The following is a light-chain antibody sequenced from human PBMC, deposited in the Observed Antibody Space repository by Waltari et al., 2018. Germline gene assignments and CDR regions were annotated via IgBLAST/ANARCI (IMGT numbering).Light chain of an antibody. CDR2: QDI. V-gene: IGLV3-1*01. CDR3: QAWDNWTVV. CDR1: KLWDIN. Sequence: SYDLTQPPSVSVSPGQTAYISCSGNKLWDINVSWYQQRPGQSPVLVIFQDIERPSGTPERFSGSHSANPATLVISGTQDLDEADYYCQAWDNWTVVFGGGTKLTVL. J-gene: IGLJ2*01.